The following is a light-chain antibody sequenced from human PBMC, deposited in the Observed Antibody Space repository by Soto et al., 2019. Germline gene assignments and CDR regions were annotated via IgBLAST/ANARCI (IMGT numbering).Light chain of an antibody. CDR2: EVT. V-gene: IGLV2-14*01. CDR3: SSYTTSSTRV. CDR1: SSDVGIYNY. Sequence: QSVLTQPASVSGSPGQSIAISCTGSSSDVGIYNYVSWYQQHPGKVPKLIIYEVTNRPSGVSNRFSGSKSGNTASLTISGLQAEYEADYYCSSYTTSSTRVFGTGTKLTVL. J-gene: IGLJ1*01.